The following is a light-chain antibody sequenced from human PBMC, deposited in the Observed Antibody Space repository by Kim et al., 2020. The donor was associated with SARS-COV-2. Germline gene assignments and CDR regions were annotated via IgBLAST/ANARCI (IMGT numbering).Light chain of an antibody. CDR2: QDT. Sequence: SYELTQPPSVSVSPGQTASITCSGDDLGNKYVCWYQQKPGQSPVLVIYQDTKRPSGIPERFSGSNSGNTATLTISGTQTMDEADYFCQAWDSSINYVFGAGTKVTVL. CDR3: QAWDSSINYV. V-gene: IGLV3-1*01. CDR1: DLGNKY. J-gene: IGLJ1*01.